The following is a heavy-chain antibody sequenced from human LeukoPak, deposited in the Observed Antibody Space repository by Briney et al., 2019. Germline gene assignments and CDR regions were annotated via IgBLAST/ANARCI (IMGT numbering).Heavy chain of an antibody. CDR3: AKEIYASSREAVDI. D-gene: IGHD6-13*01. CDR2: VSGSGGTT. CDR1: GFTFSSYA. J-gene: IGHJ3*02. Sequence: GGSLRLSCAASGFTFSSYAMSWVRQAPGKGLEWVSTVSGSGGTTYYADSVKGRFTISRDNSKNTLYLQMNSLRAEDTAVYYCAKEIYASSREAVDIWGQGTMVTVSS. V-gene: IGHV3-23*01.